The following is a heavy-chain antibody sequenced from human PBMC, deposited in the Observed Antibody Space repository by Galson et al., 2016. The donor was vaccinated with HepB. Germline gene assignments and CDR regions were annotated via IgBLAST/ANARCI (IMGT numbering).Heavy chain of an antibody. Sequence: SVKVSCKASGFTFSSSAVRWVRQTRGQRLEWIGWIVVGSGDTNSAQKFRERVTITRDMSTSTAYMELSSLRSEDTTVYYCAADRYCGGNCYSSDAFDIWGQGTMVTVSS. CDR2: IVVGSGDT. J-gene: IGHJ3*02. CDR1: GFTFSSSA. CDR3: AADRYCGGNCYSSDAFDI. D-gene: IGHD2-21*01. V-gene: IGHV1-58*01.